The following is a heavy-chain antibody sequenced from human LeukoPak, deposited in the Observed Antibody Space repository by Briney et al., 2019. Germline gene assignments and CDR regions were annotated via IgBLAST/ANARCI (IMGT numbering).Heavy chain of an antibody. D-gene: IGHD3-10*01. J-gene: IGHJ3*02. CDR1: GYTFTGYY. Sequence: ASVKVSCKASGYTFTGYYMHWVRQAPGQGLEWMGWINPNSGGTNYAQKFQGRVTMTRDTSISTAYMELSGLRSDDTAVYYCARFGTMVRGVIISGDAFDIWGQGTMVTVSS. CDR3: ARFGTMVRGVIISGDAFDI. CDR2: INPNSGGT. V-gene: IGHV1-2*02.